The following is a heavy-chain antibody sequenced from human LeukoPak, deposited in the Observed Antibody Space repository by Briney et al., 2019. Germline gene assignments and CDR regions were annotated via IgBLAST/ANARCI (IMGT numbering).Heavy chain of an antibody. CDR3: AKDRCSNGIGCYYYYMDV. D-gene: IGHD2-8*01. J-gene: IGHJ6*03. Sequence: PGGSLRLSCAASGFSFSSYGMSWVRQAPGKGLEWVSAISSTGGTTYYADSVKGRFTISRDNSKNTLYLQMNSLRAEDTAVYYCAKDRCSNGIGCYYYYMDVWGKGTTVTISS. CDR1: GFSFSSYG. V-gene: IGHV3-23*01. CDR2: ISSTGGTT.